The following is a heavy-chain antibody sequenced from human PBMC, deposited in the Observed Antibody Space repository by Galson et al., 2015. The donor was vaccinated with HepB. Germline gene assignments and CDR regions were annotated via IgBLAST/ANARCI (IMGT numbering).Heavy chain of an antibody. Sequence: SLRLSCAASGFTLSNYDMSWVRQAPGKGLEWVSGNTNSGGSTYYADSVRGRFTISRDNSKNTLYLQMNSLRAEDTAVYYCAKSRGDSTGFDSRIFDYWGQGTLVTVSS. J-gene: IGHJ4*02. CDR3: AKSRGDSTGFDSRIFDY. D-gene: IGHD3-22*01. V-gene: IGHV3-23*01. CDR1: GFTLSNYD. CDR2: NTNSGGST.